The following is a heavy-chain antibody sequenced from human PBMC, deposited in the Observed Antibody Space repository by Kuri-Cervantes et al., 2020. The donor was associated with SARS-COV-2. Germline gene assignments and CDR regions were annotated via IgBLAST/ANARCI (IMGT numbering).Heavy chain of an antibody. J-gene: IGHJ3*02. D-gene: IGHD3-3*01. CDR1: GYTLPELS. CDR2: FDREDGKR. V-gene: IGHV1-24*01. Sequence: ASVKVSCKVSGYTLPELSMHWVRQAPGKGLEWMGGFDREDGKRVYAQKFQGRVTMTEDTSTHTAYMGLSSLSSEDTAVYYCATGISLRFLEWLAAFDIWGQGTMVTVSS. CDR3: ATGISLRFLEWLAAFDI.